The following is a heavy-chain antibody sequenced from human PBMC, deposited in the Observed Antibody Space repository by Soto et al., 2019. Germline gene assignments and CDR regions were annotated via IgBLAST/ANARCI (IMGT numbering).Heavy chain of an antibody. Sequence: GXSVKVSFKSSGYTFIDYGIHLLRHAPGQSLEWMGWIHAGNGHTRYSEKLQGRVTITRDTSASTAYMELSSLTSEDTAVYYCARDRDTTTTVWFDPWGQGTLVTV. CDR2: IHAGNGHT. CDR3: ARDRDTTTTVWFDP. J-gene: IGHJ5*02. D-gene: IGHD4-17*01. V-gene: IGHV1-3*01. CDR1: GYTFIDYG.